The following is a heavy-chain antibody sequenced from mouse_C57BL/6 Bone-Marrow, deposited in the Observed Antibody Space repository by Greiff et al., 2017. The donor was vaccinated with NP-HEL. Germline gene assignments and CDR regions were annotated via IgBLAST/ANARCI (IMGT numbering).Heavy chain of an antibody. CDR2: IDPSDSYT. V-gene: IGHV1-69*01. D-gene: IGHD4-1*01. Sequence: QVQLQQPGAELVMPGASVKLSCKASGYTFTSYWMHWVKQRPGQGLEWIGEIDPSDSYTNYNQKFKGKSTLTVDKSSSTAYMQLSSLTSEDSAVYYCASGGITWDYWGKGTLVTVSA. CDR3: ASGGITWDY. J-gene: IGHJ3*01. CDR1: GYTFTSYW.